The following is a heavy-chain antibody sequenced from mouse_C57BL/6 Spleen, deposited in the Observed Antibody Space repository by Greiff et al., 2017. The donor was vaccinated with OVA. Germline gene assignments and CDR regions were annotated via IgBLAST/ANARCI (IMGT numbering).Heavy chain of an antibody. Sequence: QVQLQQPGAELVKPGASVKLSCKASGYTFTSYWMQWVKQRPGQGLEWIGEIDPSDSYTNYNQKFKGKATLTVDTSSSTAYMQLSSLTSEDSAVYYCARDGDYWGKGTTLTVSS. CDR2: IDPSDSYT. D-gene: IGHD2-3*01. CDR3: ARDGDY. V-gene: IGHV1-50*01. CDR1: GYTFTSYW. J-gene: IGHJ2*01.